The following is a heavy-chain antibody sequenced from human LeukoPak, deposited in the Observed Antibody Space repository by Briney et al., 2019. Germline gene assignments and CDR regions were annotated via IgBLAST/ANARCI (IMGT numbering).Heavy chain of an antibody. J-gene: IGHJ4*02. CDR1: GGSISSSSYY. Sequence: MSSETLSLTCTVSGGSISSSSYYWGWIRQPPGKGLEWIGSIYYSGSTYYNPPLKSRVTISVDTSKNQFSLKLSSVTAADTAVYYCASKSMKYDYWGQGTLVTVSS. CDR3: ASKSMKYDY. CDR2: IYYSGST. V-gene: IGHV4-39*01.